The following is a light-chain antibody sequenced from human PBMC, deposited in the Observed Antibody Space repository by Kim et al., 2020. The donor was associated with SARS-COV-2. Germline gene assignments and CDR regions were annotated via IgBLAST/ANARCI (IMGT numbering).Light chain of an antibody. CDR1: QSVTNN. CDR2: GAS. J-gene: IGKJ2*01. Sequence: EIVMTQSPATLSVSPGERATLSCRASQSVTNNLAWYQQKAGQAPRLLIYGASTRATGVPARFSGSGSGTEFTLIISSLQSEDFAVYFCQHYNNWPPETFGQGTKLEI. V-gene: IGKV3-15*01. CDR3: QHYNNWPPET.